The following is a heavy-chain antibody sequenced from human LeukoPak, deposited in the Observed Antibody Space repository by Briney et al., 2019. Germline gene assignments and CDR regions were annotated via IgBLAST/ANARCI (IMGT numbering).Heavy chain of an antibody. V-gene: IGHV3-15*01. CDR2: IKSRTAGGTT. CDR1: GLTYRNAR. CDR3: TTVCRY. Sequence: GGALRLSRVASGLTYRNARMSWVRQGRGKGVEWVGHIKSRTAGGTTDYAAPVKGRFTISRDDSKNTLYLQMNSLKPEDTAVYYCTTVCRYWGQGNLVTVSS. J-gene: IGHJ4*02.